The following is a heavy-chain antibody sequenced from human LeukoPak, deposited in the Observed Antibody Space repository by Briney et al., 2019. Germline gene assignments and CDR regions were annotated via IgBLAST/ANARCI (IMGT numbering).Heavy chain of an antibody. V-gene: IGHV3-49*04. J-gene: IGHJ3*02. Sequence: GGSLRLSCTASGFTFGDYVMSWVRQAPGKGLEWVGFIRSKAYGGTTKNAASVKGRFTISRDDSRSIAYLQMNSLETEDTAVYYCTRRYNYDSSGYYYVRDAFDIWGQGTMVTVSS. CDR2: IRSKAYGGTT. D-gene: IGHD3-22*01. CDR3: TRRYNYDSSGYYYVRDAFDI. CDR1: GFTFGDYV.